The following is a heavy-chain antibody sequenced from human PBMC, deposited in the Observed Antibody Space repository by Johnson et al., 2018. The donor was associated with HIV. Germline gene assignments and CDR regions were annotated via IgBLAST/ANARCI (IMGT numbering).Heavy chain of an antibody. J-gene: IGHJ3*02. CDR3: AKDYDSSGYYDTEKGGDAFDI. CDR1: GFTFSSYA. D-gene: IGHD3-22*01. V-gene: IGHV3-30-3*01. CDR2: ISYDGSNK. Sequence: QVLLVESGGGVVQPGRSLRLSCAASGFTFSSYAMHWVRQAPGKGLEWVAVISYDGSNKYYADSVKGRFTISRDNAKNSLYLQMNSLRAEDTALYYCAKDYDSSGYYDTEKGGDAFDIWGQGTMVTVSS.